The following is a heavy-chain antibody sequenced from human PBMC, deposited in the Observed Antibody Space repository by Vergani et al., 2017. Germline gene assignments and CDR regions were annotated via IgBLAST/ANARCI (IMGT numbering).Heavy chain of an antibody. V-gene: IGHV5-51*01. J-gene: IGHJ4*02. D-gene: IGHD3-9*01. CDR1: GYRFSSSW. CDR2: IFPDDSDT. Sequence: EVQLVQSGAEVKKPGESLKISCRGVGYRFSSSWIGWVRQRPGKGLEWMGIIFPDDSDTRYSPSFQGQVTVSADKSISTVYLQWNSLKASDTAMYYCASRRTLQRDFDIWGQGTQVTVSS. CDR3: ASRRTLQRDFDI.